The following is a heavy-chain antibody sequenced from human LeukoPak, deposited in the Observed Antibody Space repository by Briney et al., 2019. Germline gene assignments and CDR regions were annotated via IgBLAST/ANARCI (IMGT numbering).Heavy chain of an antibody. J-gene: IGHJ2*01. Sequence: PGRSLRLSCAASGFTFSSYGMHWVRQAPGKGLEWVAVIPYDGSNKYYADSVKGRFTISRDNSKNTLYLQMNSLRAEDTAVYYCAKMVGYFDLWGRGTLVTVSS. CDR1: GFTFSSYG. CDR2: IPYDGSNK. V-gene: IGHV3-30*18. CDR3: AKMVGYFDL. D-gene: IGHD3-10*01.